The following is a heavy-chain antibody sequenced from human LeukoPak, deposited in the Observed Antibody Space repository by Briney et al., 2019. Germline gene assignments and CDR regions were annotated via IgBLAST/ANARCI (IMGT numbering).Heavy chain of an antibody. Sequence: PGGSLRLSCAASGFSVSSSYMSWVRQAPGTGLEWVSIFYIGGNTYYADSVKGRFTISRDSSKNTWDLQMNSLRAEDTAVYYCARGPYDGDFLDYWGQGILVTVTS. CDR3: ARGPYDGDFLDY. D-gene: IGHD2-21*01. CDR2: FYIGGNT. J-gene: IGHJ4*02. CDR1: GFSVSSSY. V-gene: IGHV3-53*01.